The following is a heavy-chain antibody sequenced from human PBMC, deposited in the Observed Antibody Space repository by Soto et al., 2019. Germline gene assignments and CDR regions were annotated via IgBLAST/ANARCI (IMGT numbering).Heavy chain of an antibody. CDR2: INAGNGNT. Sequence: AASVKVSCKASGYTFTSYAMHWVRQAPGQRLEWMGWINAGNGNTKYSQKFQGRVTITRDTSASTAYMELSSLRSEDTAVYYCARELLWFGEPLFDYWGQGTLVTVSS. J-gene: IGHJ4*02. CDR1: GYTFTSYA. CDR3: ARELLWFGEPLFDY. V-gene: IGHV1-3*01. D-gene: IGHD3-10*01.